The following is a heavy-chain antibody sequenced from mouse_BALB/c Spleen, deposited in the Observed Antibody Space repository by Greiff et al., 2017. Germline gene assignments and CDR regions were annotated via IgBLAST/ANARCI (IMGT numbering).Heavy chain of an antibody. Sequence: EVQLVESGGGLVQPGGSLKLSCAASGFTFSSFGMHWVRQAPEKGLEWVAYISSGSSTIYYADTVKGRFTISRDNPKNTLFLQMTSLRSEDTAMYYCARWVRRNAMDYWCQGTSVTVSS. D-gene: IGHD2-14*01. CDR2: ISSGSSTI. J-gene: IGHJ4*01. V-gene: IGHV5-17*02. CDR1: GFTFSSFG. CDR3: ARWVRRNAMDY.